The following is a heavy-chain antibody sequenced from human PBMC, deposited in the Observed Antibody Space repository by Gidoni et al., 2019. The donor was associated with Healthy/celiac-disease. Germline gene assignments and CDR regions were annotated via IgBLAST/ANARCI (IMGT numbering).Heavy chain of an antibody. CDR3: ARVGSNWGRRTNWFDP. D-gene: IGHD7-27*01. V-gene: IGHV3-7*01. Sequence: EVQLVESGGGLVQPGGSLSFPGAAPGCTFSSYWMSWVRQAPGKGLEWVANIKQDGSEKYYVDSVKGRFTISRDNAKNSLYLQMNSLRAEDTAVYYCARVGSNWGRRTNWFDPWGQGTLVTVSS. CDR1: GCTFSSYW. J-gene: IGHJ5*02. CDR2: IKQDGSEK.